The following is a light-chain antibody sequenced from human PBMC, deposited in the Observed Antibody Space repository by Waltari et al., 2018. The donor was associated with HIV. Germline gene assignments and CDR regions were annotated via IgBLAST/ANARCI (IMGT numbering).Light chain of an antibody. CDR3: ATWDGSLGGVYV. Sequence: QSVLTKPPSASGTPGQRVTISCSGTTSNVGSNFVSWYQQLPGTAPKLLIYRDNRRPSGVPDRFSGSKSGASASLAISGLRSEDEGDYYCATWDGSLGGVYVFGAGTKVTVL. J-gene: IGLJ1*01. CDR2: RDN. CDR1: TSNVGSNF. V-gene: IGLV1-47*01.